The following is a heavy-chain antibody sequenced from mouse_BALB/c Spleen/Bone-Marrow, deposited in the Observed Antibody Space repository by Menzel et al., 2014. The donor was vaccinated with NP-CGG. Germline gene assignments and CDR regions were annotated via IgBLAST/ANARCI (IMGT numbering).Heavy chain of an antibody. CDR3: ARDGDYRYAWFAY. D-gene: IGHD2-14*01. V-gene: IGHV5-4*02. CDR1: GFTFSDYY. Sequence: DVHLVESGGGLVKPGGSLKLSCAASGFTFSDYYMYWVRQTPEKRLEWVATISDAGSYTYYPDSVKGRFTISRDNAKNNLYLQMISLKSEDTAMYHCARDGDYRYAWFAYWGQGTLVTVST. J-gene: IGHJ3*01. CDR2: ISDAGSYT.